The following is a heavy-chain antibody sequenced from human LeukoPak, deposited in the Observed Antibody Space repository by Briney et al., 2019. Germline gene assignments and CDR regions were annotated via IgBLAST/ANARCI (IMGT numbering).Heavy chain of an antibody. CDR1: GFTFSNYW. D-gene: IGHD1-1*01. J-gene: IGHJ3*01. Sequence: TGGSLRLSCAASGFTFSNYWMSWVRQAPGKGLEWFGYIFHSGSTYYNPSLKSRVTISIDRSQKQFSLKLTSVTAADTAVYYCASWNRIRDAFDVWGQGTMVTVSS. V-gene: IGHV4-4*02. CDR2: IFHSGST. CDR3: ASWNRIRDAFDV.